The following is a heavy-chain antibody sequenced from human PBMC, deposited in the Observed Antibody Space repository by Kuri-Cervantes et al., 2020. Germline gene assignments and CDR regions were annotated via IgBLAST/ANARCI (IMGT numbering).Heavy chain of an antibody. CDR2: IIPIFGTA. Sequence: SVKVSCKASGCTFTSYGISWVRQAPGQGLEWMGGIIPIFGTANYAQKFQGRVTITADKSTSTAYMELSSLRSEDTAVYYCARAAAAGLYYYYYYMDVWGKGTTVTVSS. V-gene: IGHV1-69*06. D-gene: IGHD6-13*01. J-gene: IGHJ6*03. CDR3: ARAAAAGLYYYYYYMDV. CDR1: GCTFTSYG.